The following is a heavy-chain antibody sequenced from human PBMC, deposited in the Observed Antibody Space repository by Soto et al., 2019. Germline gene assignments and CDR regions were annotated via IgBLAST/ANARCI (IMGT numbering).Heavy chain of an antibody. CDR2: IAADGLAQ. V-gene: IGHV3-30*18. CDR1: GFTYSTFG. D-gene: IGHD3-3*01. Sequence: QVQLVESGGGVVQPGRSLRLSCAASGFTYSTFGMHWVRQAPGKGLEWVAVIAADGLAQYYADSVQGRFTISRDNSENTLFLQMNNLGAEDTAVYYCAKEFFSPQAYWFFDLWGRGTLVTVSS. J-gene: IGHJ2*01. CDR3: AKEFFSPQAYWFFDL.